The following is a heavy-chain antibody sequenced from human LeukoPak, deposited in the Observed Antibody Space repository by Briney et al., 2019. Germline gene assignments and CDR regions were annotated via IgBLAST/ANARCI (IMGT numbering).Heavy chain of an antibody. Sequence: SETLSLTCAVYGGSFSGYYWSWIRQPPGKGLEWIGYIYYSGSTNYNPSLKSRVTISVDTSKNQFSLKLSSVTAADTAVYYCARHRPYYDILTGYSQSFDYWGQGTLVTVSS. J-gene: IGHJ4*02. CDR1: GGSFSGYY. D-gene: IGHD3-9*01. CDR3: ARHRPYYDILTGYSQSFDY. CDR2: IYYSGST. V-gene: IGHV4-59*08.